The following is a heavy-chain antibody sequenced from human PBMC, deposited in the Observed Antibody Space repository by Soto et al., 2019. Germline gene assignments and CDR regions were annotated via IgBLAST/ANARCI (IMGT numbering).Heavy chain of an antibody. CDR3: ARDGGIAAVNWFDP. CDR2: IYHSGST. V-gene: IGHV4-4*02. Sequence: SETLSLTCAVSGGSISSSNWWSWVRQPPGKGLEWIGEIYHSGSTNYNPSLKSRVTISVDKSKNQFSLKLSSVTAADTAVYYCARDGGIAAVNWFDPWGQGTLVTVSS. CDR1: GGSISSSNW. D-gene: IGHD6-13*01. J-gene: IGHJ5*02.